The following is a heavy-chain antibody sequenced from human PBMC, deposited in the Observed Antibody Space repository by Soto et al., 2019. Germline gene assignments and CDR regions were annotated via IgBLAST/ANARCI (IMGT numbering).Heavy chain of an antibody. V-gene: IGHV3-11*01. CDR2: ISSSGSTI. Sequence: PGGSLRLSCAASGFTFSDYYMSWIRQAPGKGLEWVSYISSSGSTIYYADSVKGRFTISRDNAKNSLYLQMNSLRAEDTAVYYCARDFRDYDILTGYYRCVYFQHWGQGTLVTVSS. CDR1: GFTFSDYY. CDR3: ARDFRDYDILTGYYRCVYFQH. J-gene: IGHJ1*01. D-gene: IGHD3-9*01.